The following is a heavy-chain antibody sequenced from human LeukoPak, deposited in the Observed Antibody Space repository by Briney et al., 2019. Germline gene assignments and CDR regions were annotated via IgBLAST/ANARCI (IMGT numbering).Heavy chain of an antibody. CDR2: ITSSGAYI. J-gene: IGHJ4*02. V-gene: IGHV3-21*01. D-gene: IGHD4-17*01. CDR1: GFTFNYYN. CDR3: ARESGDYVV. Sequence: GGSLRLSCAASGFTFNYYNMNWVRQAPGKALEWVSSITSSGAYIFYADSVRGRFTISRDNAKNSLYLQMNSLRAEDTAVYYCARESGDYVVWGQGTLVAVSS.